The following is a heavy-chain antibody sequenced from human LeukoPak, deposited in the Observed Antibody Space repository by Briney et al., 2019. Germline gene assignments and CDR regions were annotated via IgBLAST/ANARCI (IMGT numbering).Heavy chain of an antibody. Sequence: PGGSLRLSCAASGFTFTSYAMSWVRQAPGKGLEWVSAISGGGLSTYYADSVKGRFTISRDNSKTTLFLRMNSLRAEDTAVYFCAKIGSSSLGPQGSWGQGTLVTVSS. J-gene: IGHJ5*02. CDR3: AKIGSSSLGPQGS. D-gene: IGHD7-27*01. CDR2: ISGGGLST. V-gene: IGHV3-23*01. CDR1: GFTFTSYA.